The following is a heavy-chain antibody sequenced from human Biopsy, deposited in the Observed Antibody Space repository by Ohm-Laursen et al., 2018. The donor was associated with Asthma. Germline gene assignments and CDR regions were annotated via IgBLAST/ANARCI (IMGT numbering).Heavy chain of an antibody. CDR1: GGTFNTYV. D-gene: IGHD2-2*01. V-gene: IGHV1-69*13. Sequence: ASVKVSCKSLGGTFNTYVIGWVRQAPGQGLEWMGGINSVFGTTTYPQKFQDRVTITADDSTSTVYMELSSLRSEDTAVYYCARKAGSCISRTCYSLDFWGQGTLVTVPS. J-gene: IGHJ4*02. CDR3: ARKAGSCISRTCYSLDF. CDR2: INSVFGTT.